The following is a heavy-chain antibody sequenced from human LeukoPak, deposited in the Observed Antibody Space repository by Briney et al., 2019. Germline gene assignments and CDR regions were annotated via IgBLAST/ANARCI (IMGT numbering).Heavy chain of an antibody. CDR3: AREAKYSSGWYYSYGMDV. V-gene: IGHV3-30-3*01. CDR2: ISYDGSNK. Sequence: GGSLRLSCAASGFTFSSYAMNWVRQAPGKGLEWVAVISYDGSNKYDADSVKGRFTISRDNSKNTLYLQMNSLRAEDTAVYYCAREAKYSSGWYYSYGMDVWGQGTTVTVSS. J-gene: IGHJ6*02. CDR1: GFTFSSYA. D-gene: IGHD6-19*01.